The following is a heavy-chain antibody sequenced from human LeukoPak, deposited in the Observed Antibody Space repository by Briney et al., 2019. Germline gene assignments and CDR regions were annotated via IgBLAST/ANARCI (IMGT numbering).Heavy chain of an antibody. Sequence: QSGGSLRLSCAASGFTFTNYPIHWVHQAPGKGLEWVTVISYDGSTKYYADSVKGRFTISRDNSKNTLYLQMNSLRAEDTAVYYCASDYGGYFDYWGQGTLVTVSS. J-gene: IGHJ4*02. CDR1: GFTFTNYP. CDR2: ISYDGSTK. D-gene: IGHD4-23*01. CDR3: ASDYGGYFDY. V-gene: IGHV3-30*04.